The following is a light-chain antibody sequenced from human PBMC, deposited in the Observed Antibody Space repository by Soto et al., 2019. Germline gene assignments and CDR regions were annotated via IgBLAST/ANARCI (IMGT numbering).Light chain of an antibody. J-gene: IGLJ1*01. V-gene: IGLV2-14*01. CDR1: RRDVGGYNS. CDR3: SSYTTGGSYV. Sequence: QSALTQPASVSGSPGLSIAISCTGTRRDVGGYNSVSWYQQQPGKVPKLMIYDVSNRPSGVSNRFSGSKSGNTASLTISGLQAKDEGDYYCSSYTTGGSYVFGTGTKVTVL. CDR2: DVS.